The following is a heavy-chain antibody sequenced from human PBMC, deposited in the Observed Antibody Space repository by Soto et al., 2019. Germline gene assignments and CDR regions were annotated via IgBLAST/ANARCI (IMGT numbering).Heavy chain of an antibody. CDR3: ATDRRGVEYGMDV. Sequence: SVKVSRKVSGYTLTDLSMHWVRQAPGKGLEWMGGFDPEDGETIYAQKFQVRVTMTEDTSTDTAYMELSSLRSEDTAVYYCATDRRGVEYGMDVWGQGTTVTVSS. CDR1: GYTLTDLS. V-gene: IGHV1-24*01. J-gene: IGHJ6*02. CDR2: FDPEDGET.